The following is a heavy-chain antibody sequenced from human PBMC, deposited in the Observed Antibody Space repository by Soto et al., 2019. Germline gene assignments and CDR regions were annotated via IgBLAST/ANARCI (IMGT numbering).Heavy chain of an antibody. CDR2: IKQDGSEK. V-gene: IGHV3-7*01. Sequence: EVQLVESGGGLVQPGGSLRLSCTASGFMFSAYWMSWVRQAPGKGLEWVANIKQDGSEKYYVDFLKGRFTISRVNAANSLSLQMDSLRPEDTAVYYCVRDFDVWGRGTLVTVSS. J-gene: IGHJ2*01. CDR3: VRDFDV. CDR1: GFMFSAYW.